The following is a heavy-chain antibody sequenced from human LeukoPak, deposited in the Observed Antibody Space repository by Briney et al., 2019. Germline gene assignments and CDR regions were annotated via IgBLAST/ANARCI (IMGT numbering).Heavy chain of an antibody. D-gene: IGHD5-12*01. CDR2: INHSGST. CDR1: GGSFSGYY. V-gene: IGHV4-34*01. CDR3: ARGRYSGYPRWFDP. Sequence: SETLSLTCAVYGGSFSGYYWSWIRQPPGKGLEWIGEINHSGSTNYNPSLKSRVTISVDTSKNQFSLKLSSVTAADTAVYYCARGRYSGYPRWFDPWGQGTLVTLSS. J-gene: IGHJ5*02.